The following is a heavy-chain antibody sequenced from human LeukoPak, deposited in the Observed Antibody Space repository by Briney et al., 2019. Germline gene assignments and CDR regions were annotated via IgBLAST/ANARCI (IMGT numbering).Heavy chain of an antibody. CDR1: GYTFTGYY. Sequence: ASVKVSCKASGYTFTGYYMHWVRQAPGQGLEWMGWINPNSGGTNYAQKFQGRVTMTRDTSISTAYMELSRLRSDDTAVYYCASGASIAVAGTYYYYYMDVWGKGTTVTVSS. V-gene: IGHV1-2*02. J-gene: IGHJ6*03. D-gene: IGHD6-19*01. CDR3: ASGASIAVAGTYYYYYMDV. CDR2: INPNSGGT.